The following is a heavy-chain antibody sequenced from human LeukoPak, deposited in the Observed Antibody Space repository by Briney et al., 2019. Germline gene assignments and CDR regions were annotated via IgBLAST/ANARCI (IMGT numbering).Heavy chain of an antibody. CDR2: IYYSGET. D-gene: IGHD5-18*01. V-gene: IGHV4-59*01. J-gene: IGHJ4*02. CDR1: GGSLSSYY. CDR3: ARYSYGLGLCFAD. Sequence: SETLSLTCTVSGGSLSSYYWSWGRQPPREGRGRSGYIYYSGETNYNPSPTRRVTTSVDTSKNNFSLKLSSVSAAGTAVYYYARYSYGLGLCFADWGQGTLVTV.